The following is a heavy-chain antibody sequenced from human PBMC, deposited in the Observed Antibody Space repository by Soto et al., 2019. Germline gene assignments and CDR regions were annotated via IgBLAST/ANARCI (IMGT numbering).Heavy chain of an antibody. V-gene: IGHV3-7*01. D-gene: IGHD3-22*01. CDR2: IKQDAIDY. Sequence: EVLLVESGGGLVQPGGSLRLSCAASGFSFSTYWMSWVRLAPGTGLEWVATIKQDAIDYYHADSVKGRFAISRDNAENSLYLQMTSLRPDDTAVYYCVRGCDRSHCPYYIDVWGTGTTVTVPS. CDR1: GFSFSTYW. J-gene: IGHJ6*03. CDR3: VRGCDRSHCPYYIDV.